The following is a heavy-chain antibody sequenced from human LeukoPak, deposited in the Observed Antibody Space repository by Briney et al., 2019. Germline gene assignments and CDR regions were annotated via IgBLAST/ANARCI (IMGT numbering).Heavy chain of an antibody. CDR1: GYSISNGYY. CDR3: AREMVIGTTGTTADY. Sequence: SETLSLTCTVSGYSISNGYYWGWIRQPPGKGLEWIGNIYHSGSTNYNPSLKSRVTISVDTSKNQFSPKLSSVTAADTAAYYCAREMVIGTTGTTADYWGQGTLVTVSS. V-gene: IGHV4-38-2*02. CDR2: IYHSGST. D-gene: IGHD1-1*01. J-gene: IGHJ4*02.